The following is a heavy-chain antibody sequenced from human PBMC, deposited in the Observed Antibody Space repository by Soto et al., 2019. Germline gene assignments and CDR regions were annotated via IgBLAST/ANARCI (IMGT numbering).Heavy chain of an antibody. CDR3: ARGPRGSLDI. CDR1: GASFSSFT. CDR2: ITPLLGIT. Sequence: SVKVSCKSSGASFSSFTITWVRQAPGQGLEWMGRITPLLGITDNAQRFQGRVTITADKSTSTPYMELSGLRSEDTAVYFCARGPRGSLDIWGQGTMVTVSS. V-gene: IGHV1-69*02. J-gene: IGHJ3*02. D-gene: IGHD3-10*01.